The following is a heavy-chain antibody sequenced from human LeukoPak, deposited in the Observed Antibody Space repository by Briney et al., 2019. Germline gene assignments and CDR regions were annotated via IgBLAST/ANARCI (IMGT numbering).Heavy chain of an antibody. CDR3: AKDLRGYSGYDL. CDR2: ISWNSGSI. D-gene: IGHD5-12*01. V-gene: IGHV3-9*01. J-gene: IGHJ4*02. Sequence: GGSLRLSCAASGFTFDDYAMHWVRQAPGKGLEWVSGISWNSGSIGYADSVKGRFTISRDNAKNSLYLQMNSLRAEDTALYYCAKDLRGYSGYDLWGQGTLVTVSS. CDR1: GFTFDDYA.